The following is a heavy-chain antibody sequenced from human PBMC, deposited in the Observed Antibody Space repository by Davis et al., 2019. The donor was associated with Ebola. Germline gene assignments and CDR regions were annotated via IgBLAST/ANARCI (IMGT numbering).Heavy chain of an antibody. CDR2: IRSKANSYAT. Sequence: GESLKISCAASGFTFSGSAMHWVRQASGKGLEWVGRIRSKANSYATAYAASVKGRFTISRDDSKNTAYLQMNSLKTEDTAVYYCTTGIQLQAFDIWGQGTMVTVSS. CDR3: TTGIQLQAFDI. D-gene: IGHD5-18*01. V-gene: IGHV3-73*01. CDR1: GFTFSGSA. J-gene: IGHJ3*02.